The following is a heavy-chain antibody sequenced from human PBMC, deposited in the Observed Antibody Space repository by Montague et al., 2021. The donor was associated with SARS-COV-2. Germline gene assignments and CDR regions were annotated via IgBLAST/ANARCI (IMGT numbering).Heavy chain of an antibody. CDR2: VKNTGRT. Sequence: SETLSLTCTIPCGAIRTQDGSAHGITQFTGKGLGWIRSVKNTGRTYYNPSHRSRVSFSMDTSKNHFSLSLSSVTVADTAVYFCARQLPSYCATNKCYPYYFDGWGQGALVTVSS. J-gene: IGHJ4*02. CDR1: CGAIRTQDGS. V-gene: IGHV4-39*01. CDR3: ARQLPSYCATNKCYPYYFDG. D-gene: IGHD2-8*01.